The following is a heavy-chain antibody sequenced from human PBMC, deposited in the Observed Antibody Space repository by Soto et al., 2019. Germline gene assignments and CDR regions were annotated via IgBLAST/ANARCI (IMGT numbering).Heavy chain of an antibody. CDR3: ARSQPVGGSGPHPYYYYGMDV. CDR1: GYTFTGYY. Sequence: ASVKVSCKASGYTFTGYYMHWVRQAPGQGLEWMGWINPNSGGTNYAQKFQGWVTMTRDTSISTAYMELSRLRSDDTAVYYCARSQPVGGSGPHPYYYYGMDVWGQGTTVTVSS. V-gene: IGHV1-2*04. J-gene: IGHJ6*02. CDR2: INPNSGGT. D-gene: IGHD6-25*01.